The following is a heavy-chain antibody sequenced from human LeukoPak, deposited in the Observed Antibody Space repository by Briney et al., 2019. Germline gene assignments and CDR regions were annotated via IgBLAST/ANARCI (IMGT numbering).Heavy chain of an antibody. CDR2: NYYSGST. J-gene: IGHJ6*03. CDR1: GVSISSMSYY. CDR3: ASRYYSYYYMDV. Sequence: PSETPSLTCNVSGVSISSMSYYWGWIRQPPGKGLEWIGSNYYSGSTDYSPSLKSRVTISVDTSKNQFSLKLTSVTAADTAVYYCASRYYSYYYMDVWGKGTTVIVSS. V-gene: IGHV4-39*01.